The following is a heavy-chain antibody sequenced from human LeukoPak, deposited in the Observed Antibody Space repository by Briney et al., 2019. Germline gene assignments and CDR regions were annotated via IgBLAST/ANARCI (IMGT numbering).Heavy chain of an antibody. CDR1: GYTFTGYY. Sequence: ASVKVSCKASGYTFTGYYMHWVRQAPGQGLEWMGWINPNSGGTNYAQKFQGRVIMTRDTSISTANTELSRLRSDDTAVYYCAKDGVPSRWFGRNYFDYWGQGTLVTVSS. J-gene: IGHJ4*02. V-gene: IGHV1-2*02. CDR2: INPNSGGT. D-gene: IGHD3-10*01. CDR3: AKDGVPSRWFGRNYFDY.